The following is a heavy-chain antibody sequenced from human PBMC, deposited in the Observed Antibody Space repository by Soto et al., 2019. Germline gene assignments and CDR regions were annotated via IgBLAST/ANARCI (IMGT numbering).Heavy chain of an antibody. V-gene: IGHV1-46*01. CDR2: INPSGGST. Sequence: APVKVSCKASGYTFTSYYMHWVRQAPGQGLEWMGIINPSGGSTSYAQKFQGRVTMTRDTSTSTVYMELSSLRSEDTAVYYCARSGGSYPRGGQEFDYWGQGTLVTVSS. CDR3: ARSGGSYPRGGQEFDY. CDR1: GYTFTSYY. J-gene: IGHJ4*02. D-gene: IGHD1-26*01.